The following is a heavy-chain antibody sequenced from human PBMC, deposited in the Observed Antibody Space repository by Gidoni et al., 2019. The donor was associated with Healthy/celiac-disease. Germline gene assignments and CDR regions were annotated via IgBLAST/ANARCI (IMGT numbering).Heavy chain of an antibody. CDR3: ARDNFGVLRTIRGAFDI. Sequence: EVQLVESGGGLVKPGGSLRLSCAASGFTFSSYSMNWVRQAPGKGLEWVSSISSSSSYIYYADSVKGRFTISRDNAKNSLYLQMNSLRAEDTAVYYCARDNFGVLRTIRGAFDIWGQGTMVTVSS. V-gene: IGHV3-21*01. CDR1: GFTFSSYS. J-gene: IGHJ3*02. CDR2: ISSSSSYI. D-gene: IGHD2-8*01.